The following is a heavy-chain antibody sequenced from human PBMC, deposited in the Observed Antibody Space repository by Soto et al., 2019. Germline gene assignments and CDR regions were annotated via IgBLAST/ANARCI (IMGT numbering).Heavy chain of an antibody. CDR1: GFTFSSYG. Sequence: GGSLRLSCAASGFTFSSYGMHWVRQAPGKGLEWVAVISYDGSNKYYADSVKGRFTISRDNSKNTLYLQMNSLRAEDTAVYYCEKDLSSSYKAAFDIWSQGTMVTVSS. CDR2: ISYDGSNK. CDR3: EKDLSSSYKAAFDI. J-gene: IGHJ3*02. D-gene: IGHD6-6*01. V-gene: IGHV3-30*18.